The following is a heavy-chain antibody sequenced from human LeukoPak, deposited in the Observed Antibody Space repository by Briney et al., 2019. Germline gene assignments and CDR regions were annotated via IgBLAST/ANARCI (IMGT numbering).Heavy chain of an antibody. CDR1: GFTFSSYA. Sequence: GGSLRLSCAASGFTFSSYAMHWVRQAPGKRVEWVAVITYDGSNKYYADSVKGRFTISRDNSKNTLYLQMNSLRAEDTAVYYCARDRTTKYFDWLFIDYWGQGTLVTVSS. D-gene: IGHD3-9*01. CDR3: ARDRTTKYFDWLFIDY. CDR2: ITYDGSNK. J-gene: IGHJ4*02. V-gene: IGHV3-30-3*01.